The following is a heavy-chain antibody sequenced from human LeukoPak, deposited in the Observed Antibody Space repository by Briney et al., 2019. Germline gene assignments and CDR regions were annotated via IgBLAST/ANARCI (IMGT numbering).Heavy chain of an antibody. Sequence: PGGSLRLSCAASGFTFSSYKMNWVRQAPGKGLEWVSSISSSSSYIYYADSVKGRFTISRDNAKNSLSLQMNSLRADDTAVYYCATESVELATIPLGYWGRGTLVTVSS. D-gene: IGHD5-24*01. CDR2: ISSSSSYI. CDR3: ATESVELATIPLGY. V-gene: IGHV3-21*01. CDR1: GFTFSSYK. J-gene: IGHJ4*02.